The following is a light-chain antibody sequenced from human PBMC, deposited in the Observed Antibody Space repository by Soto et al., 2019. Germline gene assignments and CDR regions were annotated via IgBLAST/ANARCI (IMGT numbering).Light chain of an antibody. CDR1: LHISNY. V-gene: IGKV1-9*01. CDR3: QQLNAYPLN. Sequence: TITCRASLHISNYLAWYQQKPGKIPNLLIYAASTLQEGVPSRFSGSGSGTDFTLTISNLQTEDFATYYCQQLNAYPLNFGQGTRLENK. J-gene: IGKJ5*01. CDR2: AAS.